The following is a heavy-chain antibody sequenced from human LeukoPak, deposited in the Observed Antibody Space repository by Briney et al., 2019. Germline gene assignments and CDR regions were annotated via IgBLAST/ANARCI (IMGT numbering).Heavy chain of an antibody. D-gene: IGHD1-14*01. CDR2: LSDTGTT. J-gene: IGHJ5*02. Sequence: PSETLSLTCTVSGGSVSTISHFWDWVRQPPGKGLEWIVSLSDTGTTYYNPSLESRVTMSVDTSKNQFSLKLTSVTAADTAVYYCARRDHTGRSHAWFGPWGQGTLVTVSS. CDR1: GGSVSTISHF. V-gene: IGHV4-39*01. CDR3: ARRDHTGRSHAWFGP.